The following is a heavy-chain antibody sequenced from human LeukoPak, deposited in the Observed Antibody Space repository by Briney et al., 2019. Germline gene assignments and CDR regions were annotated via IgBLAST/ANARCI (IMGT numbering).Heavy chain of an antibody. V-gene: IGHV3-23*01. J-gene: IGHJ4*02. D-gene: IGHD2-8*01. Sequence: ETLSLTCTVSGGSISSSSYYWGWIRQAPGKGLEWISTTNSGGSSTDYAESVKGRFTISRDNSKNTLYLQMSSLRVEDTAMYYCAKQSYARSLGEGGPGTLVTVSS. CDR3: AKQSYARSLGE. CDR2: TNSGGSST. CDR1: GGSISSSSYY.